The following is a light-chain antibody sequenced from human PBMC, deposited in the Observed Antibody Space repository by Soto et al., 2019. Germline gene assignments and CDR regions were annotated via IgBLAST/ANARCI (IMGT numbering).Light chain of an antibody. Sequence: ESVLTQSPGTLSLYPGERATLSCRASQSVSSSYLAWYQQKPGQAPRLLIYGASSRATGIPDRFSGSGSGTDFTLTISRLEPEDFTVYYCQQDGSSSITFGQGTRLEIK. J-gene: IGKJ5*01. CDR1: QSVSSSY. CDR3: QQDGSSSIT. CDR2: GAS. V-gene: IGKV3-20*01.